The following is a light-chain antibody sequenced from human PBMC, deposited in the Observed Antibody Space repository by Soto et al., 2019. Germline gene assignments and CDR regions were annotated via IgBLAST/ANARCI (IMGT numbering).Light chain of an antibody. CDR2: EVD. CDR1: SSDIGAYNY. CDR3: SSYTQKNNVLYV. V-gene: IGLV2-8*01. J-gene: IGLJ1*01. Sequence: QSVLTQPPSASGSPGQSVTISCTGTSSDIGAYNYVSWYQQYPGKAPKVVIYEVDKRPSGVPDRFSGSKSGNTASLTVSGLQTEDEADYYCSSYTQKNNVLYVFGTGTKLTVL.